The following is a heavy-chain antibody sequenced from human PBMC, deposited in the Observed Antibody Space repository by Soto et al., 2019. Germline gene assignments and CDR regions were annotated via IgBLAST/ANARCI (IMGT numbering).Heavy chain of an antibody. D-gene: IGHD3-16*01. J-gene: IGHJ5*02. CDR1: GYPFDRYG. Sequence: ASVKVSCKASGYPFDRYGINWVRQAPGQRLEWMGWISAYNGQTDYAQNFQGRVTMATDTSTNTAYMELRNLRSDDTAVYYCAREPHGFWGSYFFDPWGPGTLVTVSS. CDR2: ISAYNGQT. CDR3: AREPHGFWGSYFFDP. V-gene: IGHV1-18*01.